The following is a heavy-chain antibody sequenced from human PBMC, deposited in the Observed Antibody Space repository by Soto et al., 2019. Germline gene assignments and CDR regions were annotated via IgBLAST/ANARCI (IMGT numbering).Heavy chain of an antibody. Sequence: PVGSLRLSCAASGFTFSSYAMHWVRQAPGKGLEWVAVISYDGSNKYYADSVKGRFTISRDNSKNTLYLQMNSLRAEDTAVYYCARVEGDFAFDIWGQGTMVTVSS. D-gene: IGHD3-10*01. V-gene: IGHV3-30-3*01. CDR2: ISYDGSNK. CDR1: GFTFSSYA. J-gene: IGHJ3*02. CDR3: ARVEGDFAFDI.